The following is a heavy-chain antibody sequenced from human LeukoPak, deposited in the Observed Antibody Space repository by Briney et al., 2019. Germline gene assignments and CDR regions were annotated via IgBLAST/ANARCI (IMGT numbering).Heavy chain of an antibody. J-gene: IGHJ4*02. D-gene: IGHD6-13*01. CDR3: AKDSGQQLRYYFDY. CDR2: IYSGGST. Sequence: HPGGSLRLSCAAPGFTVSSNYMSWVRQAPGKGLEWVSVIYSGGSTYYADSVKGRFTISRDNSKNTLYLQMNSLRAEDTAVYYCAKDSGQQLRYYFDYWGQGTLVTVSS. V-gene: IGHV3-53*01. CDR1: GFTVSSNY.